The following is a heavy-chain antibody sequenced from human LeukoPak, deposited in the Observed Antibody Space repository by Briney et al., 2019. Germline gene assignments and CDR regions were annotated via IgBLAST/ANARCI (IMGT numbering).Heavy chain of an antibody. J-gene: IGHJ5*02. Sequence: PGRSLRLSCAASGFTFSSYGMHWVRQAPGKGLEWVAVIWYDGSNKYYADSVKGRFTISRDNSKNTLYPQMNSLRAEDTAVYYCARDSVWLREPWGQGTLVTVSS. CDR1: GFTFSSYG. CDR2: IWYDGSNK. CDR3: ARDSVWLREP. V-gene: IGHV3-33*01. D-gene: IGHD5-12*01.